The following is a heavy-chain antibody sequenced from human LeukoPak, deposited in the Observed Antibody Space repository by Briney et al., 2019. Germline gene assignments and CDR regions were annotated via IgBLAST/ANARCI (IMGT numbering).Heavy chain of an antibody. CDR2: IYYSGST. V-gene: IGHV4-39*01. J-gene: IGHJ4*02. Sequence: SETLSLTCTVSSGSISSSSFYWGWTRQPPGKGLEWIGNIYYSGSTYYNPSLQSRVTISVDTSKKQFSLRLRSVTAADTAVYYCASVRGSYYSPTYYFDYWGQGALITVSS. D-gene: IGHD3-10*01. CDR3: ASVRGSYYSPTYYFDY. CDR1: SGSISSSSFY.